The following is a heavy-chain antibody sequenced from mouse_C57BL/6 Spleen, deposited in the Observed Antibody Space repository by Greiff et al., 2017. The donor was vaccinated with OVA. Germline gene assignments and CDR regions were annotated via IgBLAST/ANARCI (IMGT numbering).Heavy chain of an antibody. CDR3: ARFLYYYGSSYYAMDY. CDR1: GYSITSGYY. J-gene: IGHJ4*01. V-gene: IGHV3-6*01. Sequence: EVQLQQSGPGLVKPSQSLSLTCSVTGYSITSGYYWNWIRQFPGNKLEWMGYISYDGSNNYNPSLKNRISITRDTSKNQFFLKLNSVTTEDTATYYCARFLYYYGSSYYAMDYWGQGTSVTVSS. D-gene: IGHD1-1*01. CDR2: ISYDGSN.